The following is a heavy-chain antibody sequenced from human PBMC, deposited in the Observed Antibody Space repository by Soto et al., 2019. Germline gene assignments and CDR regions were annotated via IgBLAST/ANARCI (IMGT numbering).Heavy chain of an antibody. V-gene: IGHV3-23*01. D-gene: IGHD2-2*01. Sequence: PGGSLRLSCAASGFTLSSYAMSWVRQAPGKGLEWVSAITGSDGNTYYADSVKGRFTISRDNSKNTLYLQMNSLRADDTAVYYCAKTVSTTWAFDYWGQGTLVTVSS. CDR1: GFTLSSYA. CDR2: ITGSDGNT. CDR3: AKTVSTTWAFDY. J-gene: IGHJ4*02.